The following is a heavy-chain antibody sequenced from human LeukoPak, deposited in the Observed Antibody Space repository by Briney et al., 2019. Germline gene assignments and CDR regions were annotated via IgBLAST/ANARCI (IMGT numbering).Heavy chain of an antibody. J-gene: IGHJ4*02. Sequence: QPGRSLRLSCAASGFTFSDYGMHWVRQAPGKGLEWVAVIWNDGSYEYYADSVKGRFTISRDNSKNTLYLQMNNLRADDTAVYFCAKPTRGGGGFLIDYWGQGTLVTVSS. D-gene: IGHD1-26*01. CDR1: GFTFSDYG. CDR2: IWNDGSYE. V-gene: IGHV3-33*03. CDR3: AKPTRGGGGFLIDY.